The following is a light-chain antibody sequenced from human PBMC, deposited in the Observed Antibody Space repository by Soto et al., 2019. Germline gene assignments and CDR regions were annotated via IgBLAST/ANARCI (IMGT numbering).Light chain of an antibody. CDR1: QSVSRY. V-gene: IGKV3-20*01. Sequence: EIVLTQAPGTLSLSPGERATLSCRASQSVSRYLAWYQQKPGQAPRILTFGASGRATGIPDRFSGSGSGTDFTLTISRLEPEDFAVYYCQQYGSLSWTFGQGTKVDIK. CDR2: GAS. J-gene: IGKJ1*01. CDR3: QQYGSLSWT.